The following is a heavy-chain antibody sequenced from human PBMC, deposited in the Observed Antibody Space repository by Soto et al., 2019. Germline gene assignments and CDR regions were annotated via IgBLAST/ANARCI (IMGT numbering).Heavy chain of an antibody. V-gene: IGHV3-30*18. D-gene: IGHD4-17*01. CDR2: ISYDGSNK. CDR1: GFSFRSYG. CDR3: AKSTGDDYFDY. Sequence: PGGSLRLSCAASGFSFRSYGMQWVRQAPGKGLEWVAVISYDGSNKYYADSVKGRFTISRDNSKNTLYLQMNSLRAEDTAVYYCAKSTGDDYFDYWGQGT. J-gene: IGHJ4*02.